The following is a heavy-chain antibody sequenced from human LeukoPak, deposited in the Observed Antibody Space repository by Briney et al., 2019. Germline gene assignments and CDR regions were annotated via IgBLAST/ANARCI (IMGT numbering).Heavy chain of an antibody. CDR1: GFTFSSYG. CDR3: AKDRGYSHGFEY. D-gene: IGHD5-12*01. Sequence: GRSLRLSCAASGFTFSSYGMHWVRQAPGKGLEWVAAISYDGRNKEYVDSVKGRFAISRDNSKNTLYLQMNSLRAEDTAVYYCAKDRGYSHGFEYWGQGTLVTVSS. V-gene: IGHV3-30*18. J-gene: IGHJ4*02. CDR2: ISYDGRNK.